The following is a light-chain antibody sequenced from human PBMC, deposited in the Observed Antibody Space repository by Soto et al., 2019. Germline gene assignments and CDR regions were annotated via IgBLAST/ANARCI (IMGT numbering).Light chain of an antibody. Sequence: QSALTQPASVSGSPGQSITISCTGTSSDVVCHNCVSWYQQHPGKVPKLVIYDVNKRPSGVSDRFSGSKSDNTASLTISGLQAEDEADYYCSSYGSLTTPVVFGGGTKLTVL. CDR3: SSYGSLTTPVV. CDR1: SSDVVCHNC. CDR2: DVN. J-gene: IGLJ2*01. V-gene: IGLV2-14*01.